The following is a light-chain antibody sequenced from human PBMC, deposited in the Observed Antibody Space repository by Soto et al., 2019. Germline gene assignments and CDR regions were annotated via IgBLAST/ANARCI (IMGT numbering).Light chain of an antibody. Sequence: DIVMTQSPDSLAVSLGERATINCKSSQSVLFSSNNKNYLAWFQQTPGQPPKLLIYWASTRESGVPDRFSGSGSGTDSTLTISSLQAEDVAVYYCQQYYSPPVTFGGGTKVEIK. CDR3: QQYYSPPVT. CDR1: QSVLFSSNNKNY. CDR2: WAS. J-gene: IGKJ4*01. V-gene: IGKV4-1*01.